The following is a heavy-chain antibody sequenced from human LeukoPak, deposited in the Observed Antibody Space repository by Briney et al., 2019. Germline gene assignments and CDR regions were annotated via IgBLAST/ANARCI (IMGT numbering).Heavy chain of an antibody. Sequence: GGSLRLSCAASGFTFSSYAMSWFRQAPGKGLEWVSAISGSGGSTYYADSVKGRFTISRDNSKNTLYLQMNSLRAEDTAVYYCAKDGEEFYDYVWGSSLYYFDYWGQGTLVTVSS. CDR2: ISGSGGST. V-gene: IGHV3-23*01. CDR3: AKDGEEFYDYVWGSSLYYFDY. CDR1: GFTFSSYA. D-gene: IGHD3-16*01. J-gene: IGHJ4*02.